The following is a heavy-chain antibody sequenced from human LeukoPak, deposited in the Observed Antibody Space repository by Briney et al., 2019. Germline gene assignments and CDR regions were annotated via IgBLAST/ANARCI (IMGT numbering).Heavy chain of an antibody. CDR3: AISQGSYYDTSGYLGGDY. D-gene: IGHD3-22*01. V-gene: IGHV1-18*01. CDR2: ISAYSGNT. J-gene: IGHJ4*02. CDR1: GYTFTNYG. Sequence: RWASVKVSCKASGYTFTNYGIFWVRQAPGQGLEWMGWISAYSGNTNYAQKLQGRVTMTTETSTSTAYMELESLRSDDTAVYYCAISQGSYYDTSGYLGGDYWGQGTLVTVSS.